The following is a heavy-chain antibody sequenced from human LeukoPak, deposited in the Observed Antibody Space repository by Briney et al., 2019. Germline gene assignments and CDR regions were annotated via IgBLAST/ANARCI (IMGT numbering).Heavy chain of an antibody. CDR2: ISYDGSNK. J-gene: IGHJ4*02. CDR1: GFTFSSYA. CDR3: ARAPGIAVLDY. Sequence: PGGSLRLSCAPSGFTFSSYAMHWVRHAPGKGLEWVAVISYDGSNKYYADSVKGRFTISRDNSKNTLYLQMNSLRAEDTAVYYCARAPGIAVLDYWGQGTLVTVSS. V-gene: IGHV3-30*01. D-gene: IGHD6-19*01.